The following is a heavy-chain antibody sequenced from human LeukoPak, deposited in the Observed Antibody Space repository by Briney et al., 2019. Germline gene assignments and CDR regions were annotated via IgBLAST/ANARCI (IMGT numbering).Heavy chain of an antibody. CDR1: GFTFSSYE. Sequence: PGGSLRLSCAASGFTFSSYEMNWVRQAPGKGLEWVSYISSSGSTIYYADSVKGRFTISRDNSKNTLYLQMNSLRAEDTAVYYCAKSRGYCSGGSCYPFDYWGQGTLVTVSS. D-gene: IGHD2-15*01. V-gene: IGHV3-48*03. CDR3: AKSRGYCSGGSCYPFDY. CDR2: ISSSGSTI. J-gene: IGHJ4*02.